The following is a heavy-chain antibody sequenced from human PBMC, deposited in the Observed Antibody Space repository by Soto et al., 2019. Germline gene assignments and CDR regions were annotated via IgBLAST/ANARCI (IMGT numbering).Heavy chain of an antibody. CDR1: GGSISDSNYY. J-gene: IGHJ6*03. D-gene: IGHD1-1*01. Sequence: SETLSLTCTVSGGSISDSNYYWGWIRRPPGKGLEWIGSINYSGSTYYNPSLKSRVTISVDTSKNQFSLKLSSVTAADTAVYYCARVMGTQNRDYYYMDVWGKGTTVTVSS. CDR2: INYSGST. V-gene: IGHV4-39*07. CDR3: ARVMGTQNRDYYYMDV.